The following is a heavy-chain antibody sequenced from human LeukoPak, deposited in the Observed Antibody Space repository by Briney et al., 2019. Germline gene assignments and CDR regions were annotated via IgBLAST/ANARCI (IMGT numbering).Heavy chain of an antibody. CDR3: AKDLISGSYYGFDY. Sequence: GGSLRLSCAASGFTFSSYAMSWVRQAPGKGLEWVSDINGSGGSTYYADSVKGRFTISRDNSKNTLYLQMNSLRAEDTAVYYCAKDLISGSYYGFDYWGQGTLGTVSS. D-gene: IGHD1-26*01. CDR2: INGSGGST. V-gene: IGHV3-23*01. CDR1: GFTFSSYA. J-gene: IGHJ4*02.